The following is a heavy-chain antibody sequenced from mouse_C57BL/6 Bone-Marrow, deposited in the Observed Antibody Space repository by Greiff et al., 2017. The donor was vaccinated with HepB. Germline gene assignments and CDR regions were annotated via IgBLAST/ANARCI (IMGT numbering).Heavy chain of an antibody. J-gene: IGHJ2*01. CDR3: ARYWGYFDY. CDR1: GYTFTSYG. V-gene: IGHV1-81*01. D-gene: IGHD4-1*01. CDR2: IYPRSGNT. Sequence: VKLMESGAELARPGASVKLSCKASGYTFTSYGISWVKQRPGQGLEWIGEIYPRSGNTYYNEKFKGKATLTADKSSSTAYMELRSLTSEDSAVYLCARYWGYFDYWGQGTTLTVSS.